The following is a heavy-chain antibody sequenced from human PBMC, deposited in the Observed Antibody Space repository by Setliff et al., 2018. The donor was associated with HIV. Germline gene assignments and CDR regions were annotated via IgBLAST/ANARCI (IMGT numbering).Heavy chain of an antibody. CDR3: AKQGIAGAGLLGYFDY. CDR1: GFNFSMYS. CDR2: ISSSSSTK. V-gene: IGHV3-48*01. D-gene: IGHD6-13*01. Sequence: GGSLRLSCAASGFNFSMYSMNWVRQAPGKGLEWVSYISSSSSTKYYADSVKGRFTISRDNSMNTLYLQMNRLRAADTAVYYCAKQGIAGAGLLGYFDYWGQGALVTVSS. J-gene: IGHJ4*02.